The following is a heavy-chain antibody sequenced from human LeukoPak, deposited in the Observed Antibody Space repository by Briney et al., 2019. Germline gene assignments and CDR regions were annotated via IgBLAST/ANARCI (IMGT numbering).Heavy chain of an antibody. J-gene: IGHJ4*02. CDR1: GFTFDDYT. V-gene: IGHV3-43*01. Sequence: GGSLRLSCAASGFTFDDYTMHWVRLPPGKSLEWVSLISWDGGGTFYADSVKGRFIISRDNSKNSLYLQLNSLRTEDTALYYCARARGLYFDYWGQGTLVTVSS. CDR2: ISWDGGGT. CDR3: ARARGLYFDY.